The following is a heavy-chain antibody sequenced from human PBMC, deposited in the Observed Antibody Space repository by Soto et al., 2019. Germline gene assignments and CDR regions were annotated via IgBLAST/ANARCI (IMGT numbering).Heavy chain of an antibody. D-gene: IGHD2-15*01. CDR2: IDPSDSYT. Sequence: PGESLKISCKGSGYSFTSYWISWVRQMPGKGLEWMGRIDPSDSYTNYSPSFQGHVTISADKSISTAYLQWSSLKASDTAMYYCARLSSPRLYYYYHGMDVWGQGTTVTVFS. J-gene: IGHJ6*02. CDR1: GYSFTSYW. V-gene: IGHV5-10-1*01. CDR3: ARLSSPRLYYYYHGMDV.